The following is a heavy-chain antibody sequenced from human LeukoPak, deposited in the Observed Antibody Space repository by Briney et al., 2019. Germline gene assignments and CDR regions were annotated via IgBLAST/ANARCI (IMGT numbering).Heavy chain of an antibody. D-gene: IGHD5-24*01. CDR3: ARAPADGGDYYGMDV. Sequence: GGSLRLSCAASGFTVSSNYMSWVRQAPGKWLEWVSVIYSGGSTYYADSVKGRFTISRDNSKNTLYLQMNSLRAEDTAVYYCARAPADGGDYYGMDVWGKGTTVTVSS. V-gene: IGHV3-53*01. J-gene: IGHJ6*04. CDR1: GFTVSSNY. CDR2: IYSGGST.